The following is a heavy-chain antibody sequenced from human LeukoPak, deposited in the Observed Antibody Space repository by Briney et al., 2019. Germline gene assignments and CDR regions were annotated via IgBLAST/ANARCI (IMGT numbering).Heavy chain of an antibody. CDR3: ARVPWNPHTDY. Sequence: RAGGSVRLSWAASGFTFSSYSMNWVRQAAGKGLEWVSSISSSSIYIYYADSVKGRFTISRDNAKNSLYLQMNSLRAADTAVYYCARVPWNPHTDYWGQGTLVTVSS. D-gene: IGHD1-1*01. CDR2: ISSSSIYI. V-gene: IGHV3-21*01. CDR1: GFTFSSYS. J-gene: IGHJ4*02.